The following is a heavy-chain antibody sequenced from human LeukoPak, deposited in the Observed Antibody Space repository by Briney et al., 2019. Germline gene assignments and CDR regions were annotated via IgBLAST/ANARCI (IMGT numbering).Heavy chain of an antibody. CDR1: GFTFSSYD. V-gene: IGHV3-13*05. CDR2: IGTAGDP. Sequence: GGSLRLSCAASGFTFSSYDMHWVRQATGKGLEWVSAIGTAGDPYYPGSVKGRFTISRENAKNSLYLQMNSRRAGDTAVYYCARAKTAGAFDIWGQGTMVTVSS. J-gene: IGHJ3*02. CDR3: ARAKTAGAFDI.